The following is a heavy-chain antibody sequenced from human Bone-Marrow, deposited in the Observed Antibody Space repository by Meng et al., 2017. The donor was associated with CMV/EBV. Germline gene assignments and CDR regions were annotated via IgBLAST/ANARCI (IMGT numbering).Heavy chain of an antibody. V-gene: IGHV3-21*01. Sequence: GESLKISCAASGSTFSSYSMNWVRQAPGKGLDWVSSISSSSSYIYYADSVKGRFTISRDNAKNSLYLQMNSLRAEDTAVYYCARGESDRRRKIYMPVWFDPWGQGTLVTVSS. D-gene: IGHD2/OR15-2a*01. CDR2: ISSSSSYI. J-gene: IGHJ5*02. CDR1: GSTFSSYS. CDR3: ARGESDRRRKIYMPVWFDP.